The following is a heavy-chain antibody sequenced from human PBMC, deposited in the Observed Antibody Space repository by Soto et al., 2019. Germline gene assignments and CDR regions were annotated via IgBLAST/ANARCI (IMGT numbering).Heavy chain of an antibody. V-gene: IGHV4-39*01. CDR1: GGSISSSSYY. CDR2: VHYSGST. Sequence: QLLESGPGLVKPSETLSLTCTVSGGSISSSSYYWGWIRQPPGKGLEWIGSVHYSGSTYYNPSLKSRVTISVDTSKNQFSLKLSSVTAADTAVYYCARGSPNDYWGQGTLVTVSS. J-gene: IGHJ4*02. CDR3: ARGSPNDY.